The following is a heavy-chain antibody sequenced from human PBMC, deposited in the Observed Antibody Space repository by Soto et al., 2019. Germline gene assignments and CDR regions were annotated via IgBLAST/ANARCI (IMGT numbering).Heavy chain of an antibody. CDR1: GFTFSRYW. CDR2: INSDGSST. J-gene: IGHJ6*03. Sequence: GGSLRLSCAASGFTFSRYWMHWVRQAPGKGLVWVSRINSDGSSTSYADSVKGRFTISRDNAKNTLYLQMNSLRAEDTAVYYCARLSSSSWAQYYYYYMDVWGKGTTVTVSS. D-gene: IGHD6-13*01. V-gene: IGHV3-74*01. CDR3: ARLSSSSWAQYYYYYMDV.